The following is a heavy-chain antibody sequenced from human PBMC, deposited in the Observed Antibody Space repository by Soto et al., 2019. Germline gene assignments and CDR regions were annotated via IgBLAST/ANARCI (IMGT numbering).Heavy chain of an antibody. CDR2: ISAYNGNT. CDR1: GYTFTSYG. J-gene: IGHJ5*02. V-gene: IGHV1-18*01. Sequence: QVQLVQSGAEVKKPGASVKVSCKASGYTFTSYGIIWVRQAPGQGLEWMGWISAYNGNTNYAQKLQGRVTMTTDTSTSTAYMELRSLRFDDTGVYYCANSNWSYDWFDPWGQGTLVTVSS. CDR3: ANSNWSYDWFDP. D-gene: IGHD1-26*01.